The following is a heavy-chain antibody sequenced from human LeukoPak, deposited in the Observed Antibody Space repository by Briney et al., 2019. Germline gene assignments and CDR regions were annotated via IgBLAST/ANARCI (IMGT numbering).Heavy chain of an antibody. V-gene: IGHV1-2*02. D-gene: IGHD1-7*01. CDR2: INPNTGGT. J-gene: IGHJ5*02. CDR1: GYTFTGYY. Sequence: GASVKVSCKPSGYTFTGYYMHWVRQAPGQGLEWMGWINPNTGGTNYAQKFQGRVTMTRDTSITTAYMELSRLTSDDTAVYYCARDGNWNYHWFDPWGQGTLVTVSS. CDR3: ARDGNWNYHWFDP.